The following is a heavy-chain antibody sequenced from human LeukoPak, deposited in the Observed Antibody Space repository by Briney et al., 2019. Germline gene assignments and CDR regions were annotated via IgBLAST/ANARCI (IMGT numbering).Heavy chain of an antibody. J-gene: IGHJ3*02. CDR3: ARVAIGDSSGPRSDAFDI. Sequence: SETLSLTCTVSGGSISSGGYYWSWIRQHPGKGLEWIGYIYYSGSTYYNPSLKSRVTISVDTSKNQFSLKLSSVTAADTAVYYCARVAIGDSSGPRSDAFDIWGQGTMVTVSS. D-gene: IGHD3-22*01. V-gene: IGHV4-31*03. CDR2: IYYSGST. CDR1: GGSISSGGYY.